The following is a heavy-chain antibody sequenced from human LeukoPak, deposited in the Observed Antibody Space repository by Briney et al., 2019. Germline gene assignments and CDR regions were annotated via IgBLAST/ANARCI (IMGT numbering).Heavy chain of an antibody. D-gene: IGHD5-12*01. CDR2: ISYSGST. V-gene: IGHV4-59*01. Sequence: PSETLSPTCTVSGGSISSYYWSWIRQPPGKGLEWIGYISYSGSTNYSPSLKSRVTISVDTSKNQFSLKLSSVTAADTAVFYCARQHRGYSGYDYFYYWGQGTLVTVSS. CDR1: GGSISSYY. J-gene: IGHJ4*02. CDR3: ARQHRGYSGYDYFYY.